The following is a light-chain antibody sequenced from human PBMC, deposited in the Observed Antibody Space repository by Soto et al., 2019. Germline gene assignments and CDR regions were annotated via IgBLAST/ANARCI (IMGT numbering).Light chain of an antibody. CDR1: NSDVGGYNY. CDR3: SSYTTSSLYV. Sequence: SALTQPASVSGSPGQSITISCSGTNSDVGGYNYVSWYQQHPGKAPKLMIYDVSYRPSGISNRFSGSKSDNTASLTISGLQAEDEADYYCSSYTTSSLYVFGTGTKVTV. V-gene: IGLV2-14*01. J-gene: IGLJ1*01. CDR2: DVS.